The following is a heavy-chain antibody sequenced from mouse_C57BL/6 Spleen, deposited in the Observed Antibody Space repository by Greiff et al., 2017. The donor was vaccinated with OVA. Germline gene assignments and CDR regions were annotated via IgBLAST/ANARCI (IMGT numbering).Heavy chain of an antibody. CDR1: GYTFTSYW. V-gene: IGHV1-69*01. Sequence: VQLQQPGAELVMPGASVKLSCKASGYTFTSYWMHWVKQRPGQGLEWIGEIDPSDSYTNYNQKFKGKSTLTVDKSSSTAYMQLSSLTSEDSAVCYCALITTLDYWGQGTTLTVSS. J-gene: IGHJ2*01. CDR3: ALITTLDY. CDR2: IDPSDSYT. D-gene: IGHD1-1*01.